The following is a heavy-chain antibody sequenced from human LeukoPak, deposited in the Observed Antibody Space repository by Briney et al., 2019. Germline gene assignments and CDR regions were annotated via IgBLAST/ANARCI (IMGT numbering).Heavy chain of an antibody. CDR3: ARVGSGSVRGYYYYGMDV. CDR1: GFTFSSYA. CDR2: ISGSGGST. V-gene: IGHV3-23*01. Sequence: GGSLRLSCAASGFTFSSYAMSWVRQAPGKGLEWVSAISGSGGSTYYADSVKGRFTISRDNSKNTLYLQMNSLRAEDTAVYYCARVGSGSVRGYYYYGMDVWGQGTTVTVSS. D-gene: IGHD3-10*01. J-gene: IGHJ6*02.